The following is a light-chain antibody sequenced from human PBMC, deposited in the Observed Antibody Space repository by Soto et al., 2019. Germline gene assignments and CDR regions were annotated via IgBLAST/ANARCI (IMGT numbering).Light chain of an antibody. Sequence: QSALTQPPSASGSPGQSVTISCTGTSSDVGGYNYDSWYQQHPGKAPKLMIYEVSKRPSGVPDRFSGSKSGNTASLTVSGLQAEDEAHYYCSSYAGSNNWNFGTGTKLTVL. CDR2: EVS. CDR3: SSYAGSNNWN. CDR1: SSDVGGYNY. J-gene: IGLJ1*01. V-gene: IGLV2-8*01.